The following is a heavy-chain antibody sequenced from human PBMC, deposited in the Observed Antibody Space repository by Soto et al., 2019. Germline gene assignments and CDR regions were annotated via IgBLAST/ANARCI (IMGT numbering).Heavy chain of an antibody. D-gene: IGHD3-10*01. CDR2: INHSGST. V-gene: IGHV4-34*01. J-gene: IGHJ6*02. CDR1: CGSFIGYY. CDR3: ARKQVHYYGMDV. Sequence: SETLSLTCAFYCGSFIGYYWSWIRQPPGKGLEWIGEINHSGSTNYNPSLKSRVTISVDTSKNQFSLKLSSVTAADTAVYYCARKQVHYYGMDVWGQGTTVTVSS.